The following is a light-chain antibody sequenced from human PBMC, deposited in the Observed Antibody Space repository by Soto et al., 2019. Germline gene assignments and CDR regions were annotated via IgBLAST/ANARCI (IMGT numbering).Light chain of an antibody. CDR1: QSVTGNY. CDR3: HQYGHSPLPGISPLP. J-gene: IGKJ4*01. CDR2: GAS. V-gene: IGKV3-20*01. Sequence: ENVLTQSPGTLSLSPGERATLSCRASQSVTGNYLAWYQQKFGQPPRVLVYGASNRATGIPDRFSGSGSGTGFTLTISTLEPEDFAVYYCHQYGHSPLPGISPLPFGGGTKVEIK.